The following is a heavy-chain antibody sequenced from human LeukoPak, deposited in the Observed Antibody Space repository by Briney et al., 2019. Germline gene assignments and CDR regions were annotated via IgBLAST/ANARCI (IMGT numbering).Heavy chain of an antibody. CDR2: ISAYDGNT. Sequence: GASVNDSFKSSVYTLPNYGSSALGQPPAKGREGMGWISAYDGNTNYAQKLQGRVTMTTAPSTSTAYMELRRLRSDDTAVYYCARGGTAVWWFDPWGQGTLVTVSS. J-gene: IGHJ5*02. V-gene: IGHV1-18*01. CDR1: VYTLPNYG. CDR3: ARGGTAVWWFDP. D-gene: IGHD3-16*01.